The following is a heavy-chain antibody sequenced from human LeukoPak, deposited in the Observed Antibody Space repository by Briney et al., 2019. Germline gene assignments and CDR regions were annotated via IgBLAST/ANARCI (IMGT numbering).Heavy chain of an antibody. J-gene: IGHJ4*02. CDR3: ARLSDY. Sequence: SETLSLTCTVSGDSISSSYYYWGWIRRPPGKGLEWIGSIYHGGNTYYNPSLKSRVTISVDTSKNRFSLKLSSVTAADTAVYYCARLSDYWGQGTLVTVSS. V-gene: IGHV4-39*01. CDR1: GDSISSSYYY. CDR2: IYHGGNT.